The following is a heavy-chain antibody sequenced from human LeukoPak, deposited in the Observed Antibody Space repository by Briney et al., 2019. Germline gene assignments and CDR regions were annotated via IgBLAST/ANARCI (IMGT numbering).Heavy chain of an antibody. Sequence: PSETLSLTCAVYGGSFSGYYWSWIRQPPGNGLEWIGEINHSGSTNYNPSLKSRVTISVDTSKNQFSLKLSSVTAADTAVYYCARAQTNIVVVPADVWGQGTTVTVSS. CDR2: INHSGST. D-gene: IGHD2-2*01. CDR1: GGSFSGYY. J-gene: IGHJ6*02. V-gene: IGHV4-34*01. CDR3: ARAQTNIVVVPADV.